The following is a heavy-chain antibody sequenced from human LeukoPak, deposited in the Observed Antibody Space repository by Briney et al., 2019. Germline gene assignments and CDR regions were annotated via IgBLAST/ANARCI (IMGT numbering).Heavy chain of an antibody. D-gene: IGHD3-22*01. CDR3: ARDKLNYYDSSGYYYSQPFDY. V-gene: IGHV4-39*07. CDR2: IYYSGST. Sequence: PSETLSLTCTVSGGSISSSSYYWGWIRQPPGKGLEWIGSIYYSGSTYYNPSLKSRVTISVDTSKNQFSLKLSSVTAADTAVYYCARDKLNYYDSSGYYYSQPFDYWGQGTLVTVSS. J-gene: IGHJ4*02. CDR1: GGSISSSSYY.